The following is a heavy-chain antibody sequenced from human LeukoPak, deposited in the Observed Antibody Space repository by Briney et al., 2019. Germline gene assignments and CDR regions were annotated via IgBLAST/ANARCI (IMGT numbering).Heavy chain of an antibody. Sequence: PGGSLRLSCAASGFTFSSYGMHWVRQAPGKGLEGVAFIRYDGSNKYYADSVKGRFTISRDNSKNTLYLQMNSLRAEDTAVYYCAKRRGSSSWYLDYWGQGTLVTVSS. CDR1: GFTFSSYG. V-gene: IGHV3-30*02. CDR2: IRYDGSNK. D-gene: IGHD6-13*01. CDR3: AKRRGSSSWYLDY. J-gene: IGHJ4*02.